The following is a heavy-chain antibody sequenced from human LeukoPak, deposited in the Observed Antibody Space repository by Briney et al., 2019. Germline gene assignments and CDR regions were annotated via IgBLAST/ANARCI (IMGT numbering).Heavy chain of an antibody. V-gene: IGHV4-59*08. J-gene: IGHJ5*02. CDR1: GGSISSYY. Sequence: SETLSLTCTVSGGSISSYYWSWIRQPPGKGLEWIGYIYYSGSTNYNPSLKSRVTISVDTSKNQFSLKLSSVTAADTAVYYCAKQDSSSWYKCYHWGQGTLVTVSS. CDR2: IYYSGST. D-gene: IGHD6-13*01. CDR3: AKQDSSSWYKCYH.